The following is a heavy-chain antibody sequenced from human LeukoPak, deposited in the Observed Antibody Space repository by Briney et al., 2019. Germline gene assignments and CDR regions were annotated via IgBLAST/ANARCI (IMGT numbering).Heavy chain of an antibody. Sequence: GASVKVSCKVSGYTLTELSMHWVRQAPGKGLEWMGGFDPEDGETIYAQKFQGRATMTEDTSTDTAYMELSSLRSEDTAVYYCATIPLRVVTATFDYWGQGTLVTVSS. D-gene: IGHD2-21*02. V-gene: IGHV1-24*01. CDR2: FDPEDGET. CDR3: ATIPLRVVTATFDY. J-gene: IGHJ4*02. CDR1: GYTLTELS.